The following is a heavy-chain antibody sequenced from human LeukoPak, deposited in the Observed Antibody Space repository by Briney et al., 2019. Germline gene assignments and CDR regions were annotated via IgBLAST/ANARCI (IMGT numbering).Heavy chain of an antibody. Sequence: RGSLRLPCAASGFTFSSYAMSWVRQAPGKGLEWVSAISVSGGSTYYADSVKGRFTISRDNSKNTLYLQMNSLRAEDTAVYYCAKDHDYGSGSYLTPEGYWGQGTLVTVSS. J-gene: IGHJ4*02. D-gene: IGHD3-10*01. CDR2: ISVSGGST. CDR1: GFTFSSYA. V-gene: IGHV3-23*01. CDR3: AKDHDYGSGSYLTPEGY.